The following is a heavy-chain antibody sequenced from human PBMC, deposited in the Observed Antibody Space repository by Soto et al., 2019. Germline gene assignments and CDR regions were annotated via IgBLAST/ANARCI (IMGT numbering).Heavy chain of an antibody. Sequence: GGSLRLSCAASGFTFSSYAMSWVRQAPGKGLEWVSAISGSGGSTYYADSVKGRFTISRDNSKNTLYLQMNSLSAEDTAVYYCAKAHLPRPLGYRIGGTCWAFDYWGQGTLVTVSS. V-gene: IGHV3-23*01. CDR2: ISGSGGST. J-gene: IGHJ4*02. CDR3: AKAHLPRPLGYRIGGTCWAFDY. D-gene: IGHD2-15*01. CDR1: GFTFSSYA.